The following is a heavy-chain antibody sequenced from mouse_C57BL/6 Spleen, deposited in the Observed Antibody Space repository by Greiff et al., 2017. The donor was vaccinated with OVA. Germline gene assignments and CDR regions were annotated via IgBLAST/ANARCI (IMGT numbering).Heavy chain of an antibody. V-gene: IGHV5-4*01. J-gene: IGHJ2*01. CDR3: ARDRRRTGYYFDY. Sequence: EVQVVESGGGLVKPGGSLKLSCAASGFTFSSYAMSWVRQTPEKRLEWVATISDGGSYTYYPDNVKGRFTISRANAKNNLYLQMSHLKSEDTAMYYCARDRRRTGYYFDYWGQGTTLTVSS. CDR2: ISDGGSYT. CDR1: GFTFSSYA.